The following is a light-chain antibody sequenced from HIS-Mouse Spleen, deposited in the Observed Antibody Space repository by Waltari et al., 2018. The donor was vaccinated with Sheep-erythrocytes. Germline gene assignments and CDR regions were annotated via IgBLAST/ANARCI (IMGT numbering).Light chain of an antibody. J-gene: IGLJ1*01. CDR2: DVR. Sequence: QSALTQPRSVSGSPGQSVTISCTGTSSDVGGYNYVSWYQQHPGKAPKLMFYDVRKRPSGVPDRFSGSKSGNTASLTISGLQAEDEADYYCCSYAGSYNHVFATGTKVTVL. CDR1: SSDVGGYNY. CDR3: CSYAGSYNHV. V-gene: IGLV2-11*01.